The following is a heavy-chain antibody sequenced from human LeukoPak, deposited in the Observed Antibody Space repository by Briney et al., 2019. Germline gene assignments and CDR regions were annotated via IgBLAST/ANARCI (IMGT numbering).Heavy chain of an antibody. Sequence: GGSLRLPCGASGFTFDQYTMHWASQAPGKGLEWVSLITRDGGYTYFADSVKGRFTISRDNSKNSLYLQMNSLTTEDTALYFWATERSRYFDYWGEGALVTVSS. V-gene: IGHV3-43*01. CDR2: ITRDGGYT. CDR1: GFTFDQYT. J-gene: IGHJ4*02. CDR3: ATERSRYFDY.